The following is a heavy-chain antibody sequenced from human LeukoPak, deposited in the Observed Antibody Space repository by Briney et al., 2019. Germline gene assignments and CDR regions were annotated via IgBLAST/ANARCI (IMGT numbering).Heavy chain of an antibody. D-gene: IGHD6-19*01. V-gene: IGHV3-7*03. CDR2: IKQDGSEK. Sequence: GGSLRLSCAASGFTFSNAWMSWVRQAPGKGLEWVANIKQDGSEKYYVDSVKGRFTISRDNAKNSLYLQMNSLRAEDAAVYYCAREAVAGNDFDYWGQGTLVTVSS. CDR3: AREAVAGNDFDY. J-gene: IGHJ4*02. CDR1: GFTFSNAW.